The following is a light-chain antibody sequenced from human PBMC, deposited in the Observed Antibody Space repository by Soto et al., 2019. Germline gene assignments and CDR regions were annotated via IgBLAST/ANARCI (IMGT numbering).Light chain of an antibody. Sequence: QSALSQPRSVSASPGQSVTISCTGTSSDVGAYHYVSWYQQHPGKSPKLIIFDVYRRPSGVPDRFSASKSDNTASLTISGLQAEDEADYYCCSYAGTSPLMFGGGTKLTVL. J-gene: IGLJ3*02. CDR3: CSYAGTSPLM. V-gene: IGLV2-11*01. CDR1: SSDVGAYHY. CDR2: DVY.